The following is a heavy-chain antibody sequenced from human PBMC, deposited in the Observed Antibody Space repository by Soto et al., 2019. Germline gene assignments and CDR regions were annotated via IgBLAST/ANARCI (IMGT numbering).Heavy chain of an antibody. D-gene: IGHD3-3*01. V-gene: IGHV1-2*02. J-gene: IGHJ6*02. CDR1: GYTFTGYY. Sequence: ASVKVSCKASGYTFTGYYMHWVRQAPGQGLEWMGWINPNSGNTKYSRKFQGRVTITRDTSASTAYMELSSLRSEDTAVYYCARGGDFWSGYYLIYGMDVWGQGTTVTVSS. CDR2: INPNSGNT. CDR3: ARGGDFWSGYYLIYGMDV.